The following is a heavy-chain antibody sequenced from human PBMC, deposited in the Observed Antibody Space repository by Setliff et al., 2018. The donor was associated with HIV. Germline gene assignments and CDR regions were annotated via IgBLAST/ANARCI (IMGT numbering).Heavy chain of an antibody. D-gene: IGHD6-19*01. Sequence: SETLSLTCAVYGGSFSGYYWSWIRQPPGKGLDWIGEIIHSGSTNYNPSLKSRVTISVDTSKNQFSLKLSSVTAADTAVYYCARRSGWSLDYWGQGTLVTVSS. J-gene: IGHJ4*02. CDR3: ARRSGWSLDY. CDR1: GGSFSGYY. CDR2: IIHSGST. V-gene: IGHV4-34*12.